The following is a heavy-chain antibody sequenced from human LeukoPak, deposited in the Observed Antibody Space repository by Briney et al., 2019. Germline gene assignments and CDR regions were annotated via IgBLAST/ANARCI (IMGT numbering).Heavy chain of an antibody. CDR2: IKSKTHARTT. D-gene: IGHD6-13*01. Sequence: GGPLTLSCAASGFTFNNVWMSWVPQAPGKGPVWGGRIKSKTHARTTDYAAPVKGRFTISRDHSKNTLYLQMNSLKTEDTAVYYCTASSSWYLSFDYWGQGTLVTVSS. CDR3: TASSSWYLSFDY. V-gene: IGHV3-15*01. CDR1: GFTFNNVW. J-gene: IGHJ4*02.